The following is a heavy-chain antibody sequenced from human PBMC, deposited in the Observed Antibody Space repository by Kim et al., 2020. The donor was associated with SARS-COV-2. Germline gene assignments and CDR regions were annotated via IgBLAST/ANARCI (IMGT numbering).Heavy chain of an antibody. CDR2: IYYSGST. CDR3: ARHGRFRGYSGYDK. V-gene: IGHV4-39*01. Sequence: SETLSLTCTVSGGSISSSSYYWGWIRQPPGKGLEWIGSIYYSGSTYYNPSLKSRVTISVDTSKNQFSLKLSSVTAADTAVYYCARHGRFRGYSGYDKWGQGTLVTVSS. CDR1: GGSISSSSYY. D-gene: IGHD5-12*01. J-gene: IGHJ4*02.